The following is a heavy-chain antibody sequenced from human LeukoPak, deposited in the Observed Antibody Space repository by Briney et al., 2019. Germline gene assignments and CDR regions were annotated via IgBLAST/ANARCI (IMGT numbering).Heavy chain of an antibody. CDR1: GGSISSYL. CDR3: ARGQYSGSCFDN. Sequence: PSETLSLTCTVSGGSISSYLWSWIRRPPGKGLRWIGYLYYSGSTNYNPSLKSRVTLLVDTSKNQFSLKVSSVTAADTAVYYCARGQYSGSCFDNWGQGSLVTVSS. CDR2: LYYSGST. D-gene: IGHD1-26*01. J-gene: IGHJ4*02. V-gene: IGHV4-59*01.